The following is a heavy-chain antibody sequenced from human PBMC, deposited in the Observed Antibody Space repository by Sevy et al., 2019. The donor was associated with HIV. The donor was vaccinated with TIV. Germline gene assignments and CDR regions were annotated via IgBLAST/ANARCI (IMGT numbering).Heavy chain of an antibody. V-gene: IGHV3-15*07. CDR3: TTGVRLYGDPNFWYFDL. J-gene: IGHJ2*01. D-gene: IGHD4-17*01. CDR1: GFTFNNAW. Sequence: GGSLRLSCAGSGFTFNNAWMNWVRQAPGKGLEWVGRIKSKSDGGTTDYTEPVKGRFTILRDDSKNTLYLQMNSLQTEDTAVYYCTTGVRLYGDPNFWYFDLWGPGTRVTVSS. CDR2: IKSKSDGGTT.